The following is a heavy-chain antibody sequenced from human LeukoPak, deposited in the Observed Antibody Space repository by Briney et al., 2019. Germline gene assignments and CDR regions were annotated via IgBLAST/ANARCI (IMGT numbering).Heavy chain of an antibody. J-gene: IGHJ3*02. Sequence: GGSLRLSCAASGFTFSSYAMSWVRQAPVKVLEWVSAISGSGGSTYYADSVKGRFTISRDNSKNTLYLQMNSLRAEDTAVYYCAKAETETTSAFDIWGQGTMVTVSS. D-gene: IGHD4-17*01. V-gene: IGHV3-23*01. CDR3: AKAETETTSAFDI. CDR2: ISGSGGST. CDR1: GFTFSSYA.